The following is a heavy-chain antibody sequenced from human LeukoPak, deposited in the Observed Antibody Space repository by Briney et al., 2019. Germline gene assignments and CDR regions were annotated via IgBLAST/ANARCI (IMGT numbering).Heavy chain of an antibody. J-gene: IGHJ5*02. CDR1: GDSVSSNSAT. CDR2: TYYRSKWHN. Sequence: SQTLSLTCAISGDSVSSNSATWNWIRQYPSRGLEWLGRTYYRSKWHNDYAVSVKSRITFNPDTSKYQFSLQLSSVTPEDTAVYYCASVHTTSGWFDPWGQGTLVAVSS. CDR3: ASVHTTSGWFDP. V-gene: IGHV6-1*01. D-gene: IGHD1-14*01.